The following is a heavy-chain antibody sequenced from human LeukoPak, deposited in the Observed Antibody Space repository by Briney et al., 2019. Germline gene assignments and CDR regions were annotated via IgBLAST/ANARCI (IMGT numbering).Heavy chain of an antibody. Sequence: PGGSLRLSCAASGFTFSSYWMGWVRQAPGKGLEWVANIKQDGSEKYYVDSVKGRFTISRDNTKNSLYLQMNSLRAEDTAVYYCARDRCSSTSCYGPYYMDVWGKGTTVTVSS. CDR1: GFTFSSYW. CDR2: IKQDGSEK. J-gene: IGHJ6*03. CDR3: ARDRCSSTSCYGPYYMDV. D-gene: IGHD2-2*01. V-gene: IGHV3-7*01.